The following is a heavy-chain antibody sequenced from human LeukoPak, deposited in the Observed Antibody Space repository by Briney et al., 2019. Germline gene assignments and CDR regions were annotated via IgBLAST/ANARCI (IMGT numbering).Heavy chain of an antibody. Sequence: GGSLRLSCAAPGFTFSSYWMHWVRQAPGKGLVWVSRINSDGSSTSYADSVKGRFTISRDNAKNSLYLQMNSLRAEDTAVYYCARDWADSSGYLGYWGQGTLVTVSS. CDR2: INSDGSST. CDR1: GFTFSSYW. CDR3: ARDWADSSGYLGY. J-gene: IGHJ4*02. D-gene: IGHD3-22*01. V-gene: IGHV3-74*01.